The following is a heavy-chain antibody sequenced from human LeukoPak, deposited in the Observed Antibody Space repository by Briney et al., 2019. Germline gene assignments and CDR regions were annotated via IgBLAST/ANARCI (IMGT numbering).Heavy chain of an antibody. J-gene: IGHJ6*02. V-gene: IGHV1-69*13. CDR1: GGTFSSYA. CDR2: IIPIFGTA. Sequence: SVKVSCTASGGTFSSYAISWVRQAPGQGLEWMGGIIPIFGTANYAQKFQGRVTITADESTSTAYMELSSLRSEDTAVYYCARHRPLLRYFDWLLSEGTDYYYYYGMDVWGQGTTVTVSS. CDR3: ARHRPLLRYFDWLLSEGTDYYYYYGMDV. D-gene: IGHD3-9*01.